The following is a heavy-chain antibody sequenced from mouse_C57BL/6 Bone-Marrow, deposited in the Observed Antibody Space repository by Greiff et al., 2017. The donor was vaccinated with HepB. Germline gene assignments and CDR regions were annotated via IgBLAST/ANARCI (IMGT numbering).Heavy chain of an antibody. CDR1: GYSITSGYN. V-gene: IGHV3-6*01. J-gene: IGHJ2*01. CDR2: ISYDGSN. Sequence: ESGPGLVKPSQSLSLTCSVTGYSITSGYNWNWIRQFPGNKLEWMGYISYDGSNNYNPSLKNRISITRDTSKNQFFLKLNSVTTEDTATYYCAREEGLTGTDFDYWGQGTTLTVSS. CDR3: AREEGLTGTDFDY. D-gene: IGHD4-1*01.